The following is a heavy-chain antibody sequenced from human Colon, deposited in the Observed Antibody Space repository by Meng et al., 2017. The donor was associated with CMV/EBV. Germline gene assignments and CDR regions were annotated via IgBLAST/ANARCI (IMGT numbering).Heavy chain of an antibody. D-gene: IGHD2-2*01. J-gene: IGHJ4*02. CDR3: ARDGADCPTTSCSIDF. CDR2: ISDSNGNT. Sequence: GYAFGNYGISWVRQAPGQGLQWMGWISDSNGNTNYARKFWGRVSMTRDTSTGTAYLELRSLRSDDTAVYYCARDGADCPTTSCSIDFWGQGTLVTVSS. CDR1: GYAFGNYG. V-gene: IGHV1-18*01.